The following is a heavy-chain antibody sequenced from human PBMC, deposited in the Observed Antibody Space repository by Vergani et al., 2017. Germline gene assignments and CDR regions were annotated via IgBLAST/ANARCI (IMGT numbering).Heavy chain of an antibody. J-gene: IGHJ3*02. V-gene: IGHV2-26*01. D-gene: IGHD3-9*01. CDR3: ARIAFDILTDVMLFDI. Sequence: QVTLKESGPVLVKPTETLTLTCTVSGISLSNARMGVSWIRQPPGKALEWLAHIFSNDEKSYSTSLKSRLTISKDTSKSQVVLTMTNMDPVDTATYYCARIAFDILTDVMLFDIWGQGTMVTVSS. CDR1: GISLSNARMG. CDR2: IFSNDEK.